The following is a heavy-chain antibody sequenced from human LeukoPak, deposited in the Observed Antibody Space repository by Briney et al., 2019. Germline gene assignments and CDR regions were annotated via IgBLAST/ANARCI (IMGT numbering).Heavy chain of an antibody. CDR1: GFTFSTFA. CDR3: AKAPVTTCRGAFCYPFDY. J-gene: IGHJ4*02. Sequence: GGSLRLSCAASGFTFSTFAMTWVRQAPGKGLEWVSAISDTGNTYHADSVKGRFTISRDSSKNTLFLQMNRLRPEDAAVYYCAKAPVTTCRGAFCYPFDYWGQGTLVTVSS. D-gene: IGHD2-15*01. CDR2: ISDTGNT. V-gene: IGHV3-23*01.